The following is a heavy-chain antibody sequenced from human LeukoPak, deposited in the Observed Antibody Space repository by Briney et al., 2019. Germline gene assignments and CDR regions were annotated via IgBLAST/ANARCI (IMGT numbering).Heavy chain of an antibody. CDR1: GFTFSDSY. J-gene: IGHJ4*02. CDR3: ARDLSDGGSLDY. CDR2: ISSGSGYL. V-gene: IGHV3-21*01. D-gene: IGHD2-15*01. Sequence: GGSLRLSCAASGFTFSDSYMSWIRQAPGKGLEWVSSISSGSGYLYYTDSVKGRFTISRDNAKNSLYLQMNSLRAEDTAVYYCARDLSDGGSLDYWGQGTLVTVSS.